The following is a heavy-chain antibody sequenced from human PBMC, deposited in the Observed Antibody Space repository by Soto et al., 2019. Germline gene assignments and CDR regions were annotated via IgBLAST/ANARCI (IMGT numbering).Heavy chain of an antibody. D-gene: IGHD2-15*01. CDR1: GFTVSSYS. J-gene: IGHJ3*02. Sequence: GGSLRLSCAASGFTVSSYSMNWVRQAPGKGLEWVSSISSSSSYIYYADSVKGRFTISRDNAKNSLYLKMNSLRAEDTAVYYCARDRCSGGSCYSYAFDIWGQGTMVTVSS. V-gene: IGHV3-21*01. CDR2: ISSSSSYI. CDR3: ARDRCSGGSCYSYAFDI.